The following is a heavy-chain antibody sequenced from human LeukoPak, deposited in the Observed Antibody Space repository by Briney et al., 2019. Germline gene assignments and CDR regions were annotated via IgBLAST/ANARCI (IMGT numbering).Heavy chain of an antibody. Sequence: SETLSLTCIVSGGSISSYYWSWIRQPPGKGLEWIGYIYYSGSTNYNPSLKSRVTISVDTSKNQFSLKLSSVTAADTAVYYCASYNWNDVEDYWGQGTLVTVSS. J-gene: IGHJ4*02. CDR2: IYYSGST. D-gene: IGHD1-20*01. V-gene: IGHV4-59*01. CDR1: GGSISSYY. CDR3: ASYNWNDVEDY.